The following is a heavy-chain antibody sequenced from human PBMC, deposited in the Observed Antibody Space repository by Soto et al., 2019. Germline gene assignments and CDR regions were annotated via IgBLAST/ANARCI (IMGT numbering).Heavy chain of an antibody. CDR1: GGTFSSYT. CDR2: NIPILGIA. D-gene: IGHD3-10*01. V-gene: IGHV1-69*02. CDR3: ESMASDLGYYTGSY. Sequence: VQLVQSGAEVKKPGSSVKVSCKASGGTFSSYTISWVRQAPGQGLEWMGRNIPILGIANYAQKFQGRVTITADKSTSTAYMDLSSLRSEDTAVYYCESMASDLGYYTGSYWGQGTLVTGSS. J-gene: IGHJ4*02.